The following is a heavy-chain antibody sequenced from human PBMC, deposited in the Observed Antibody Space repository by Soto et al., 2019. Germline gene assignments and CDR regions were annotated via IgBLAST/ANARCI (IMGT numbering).Heavy chain of an antibody. V-gene: IGHV3-30*18. J-gene: IGHJ4*02. CDR2: VSSDGSEK. CDR1: GFSFSAYA. Sequence: QVQLVESGGGVVQPGRSLRLSCAASGFSFSAYAKHWVRQAPGKGLEWVAVVSSDGSEKYYPDSVKGRFTISRDNSENNVFLQVNRLRPEDTAVYYCAKDRHTGTFDSWGQGTLVNVSS. D-gene: IGHD1-7*01. CDR3: AKDRHTGTFDS.